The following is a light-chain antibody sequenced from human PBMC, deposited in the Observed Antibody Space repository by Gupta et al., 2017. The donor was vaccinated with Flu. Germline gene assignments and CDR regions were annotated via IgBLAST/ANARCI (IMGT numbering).Light chain of an antibody. J-gene: IGKJ2*01. CDR1: PSIDSKY. V-gene: IGKV3-20*01. CDR3: QDYCNSLST. CDR2: GAS. Sequence: EVVLTQSPGTLSLSLGETATLSCMASPSIDSKYLAWYQQKRGLAPRLLIFGASSRATDIPDRFTGSGSGTDFTLTIDRLEPEDFAVYYCQDYCNSLSTFGQGTRVEI.